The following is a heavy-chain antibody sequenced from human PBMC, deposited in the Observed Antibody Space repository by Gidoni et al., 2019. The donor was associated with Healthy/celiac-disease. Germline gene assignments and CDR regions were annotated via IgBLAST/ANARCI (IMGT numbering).Heavy chain of an antibody. V-gene: IGHV3-9*01. CDR3: AKDGGLEAVAGTVSFDY. J-gene: IGHJ4*02. CDR1: GFTFDDYA. D-gene: IGHD6-19*01. CDR2: ISWNSGSI. Sequence: EVQLVESGGGLVQPGRSLRLSCAASGFTFDDYAMHWVRQAPGKGLEWVSGISWNSGSIGYADSVKGRFTISRDNAKNSLYLQMDSLRAEDTALYYCAKDGGLEAVAGTVSFDYWGQGTLVTVSS.